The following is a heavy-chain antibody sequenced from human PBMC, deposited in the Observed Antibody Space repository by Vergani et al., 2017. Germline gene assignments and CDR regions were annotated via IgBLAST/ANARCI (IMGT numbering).Heavy chain of an antibody. Sequence: QVQLVQSGAEVKKPGSSVKVSCKASGGTFSSYTISWVRPAPGQGLEWMGRIIPILGIANSAQKFQVRVTINADKSTSTAYMELSSLRSEDTAVYYCARAKRGVTGLYAFDIWGQGTMVTVSS. CDR3: ARAKRGVTGLYAFDI. V-gene: IGHV1-69*02. CDR2: IIPILGIA. J-gene: IGHJ3*02. CDR1: GGTFSSYT. D-gene: IGHD5-18*01.